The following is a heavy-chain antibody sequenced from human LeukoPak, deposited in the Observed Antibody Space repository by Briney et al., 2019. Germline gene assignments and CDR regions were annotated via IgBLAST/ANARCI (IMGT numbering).Heavy chain of an antibody. V-gene: IGHV4-38-2*01. CDR1: GYSISGGYY. CDR2: IYHGGST. J-gene: IGHJ4*03. Sequence: TSETLSLTCVVSGYSISGGYYWGWIRQPPGKGLEWIGSIYHGGSTYYNPSLESRVTISVDRSKNQFSLKLTSMTAADTAVYYCARHPPKSFFDYWGQGTLVTVSS. CDR3: ARHPPKSFFDY.